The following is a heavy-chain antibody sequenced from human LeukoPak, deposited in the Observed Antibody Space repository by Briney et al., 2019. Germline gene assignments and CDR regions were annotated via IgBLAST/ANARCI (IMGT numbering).Heavy chain of an antibody. J-gene: IGHJ4*02. CDR2: INPNSGGT. D-gene: IGHD6-13*01. CDR3: ARGDRFSSSWYKDFDY. CDR1: RYTFTGYY. V-gene: IGHV1-2*06. Sequence: GASVKVSCKASRYTFTGYYMHWVRQAPGQGLEWMGRINPNSGGTNYAQKFQGRVTMTRDTSISTAYMELSRLRSDGTAVYYCARGDRFSSSWYKDFDYWGQGTLVTVSS.